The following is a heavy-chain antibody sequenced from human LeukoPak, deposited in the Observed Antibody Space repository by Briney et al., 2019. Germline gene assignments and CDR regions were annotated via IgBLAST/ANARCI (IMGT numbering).Heavy chain of an antibody. V-gene: IGHV3-23*01. Sequence: GGSLRLSCAVSGFTFDDYAMSWVRQAPGKGLEWVSGITGSGGITHHADSVKGRFTTSRDNSKNTLFLQMNSLRVEDTALYYCARAYGSSGYYQLPIDYWGQGTLVTVSS. CDR2: ITGSGGIT. CDR3: ARAYGSSGYYQLPIDY. CDR1: GFTFDDYA. J-gene: IGHJ4*02. D-gene: IGHD3-22*01.